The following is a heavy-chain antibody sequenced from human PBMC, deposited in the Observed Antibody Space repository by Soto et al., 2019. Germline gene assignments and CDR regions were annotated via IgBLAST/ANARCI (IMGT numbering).Heavy chain of an antibody. J-gene: IGHJ4*02. CDR3: ARDSREGFPDY. CDR1: GGSISSYY. V-gene: IGHV4-59*01. CDR2: IYYSGST. Sequence: QVQLQESGPGLVKPSEILSLTCSVSGGSISSYYWSWIRQPPGKGLEWIGYIYYSGSTKYNPSLKSRVTISVGTSKNHFSVNLSSVTAADTGVYYCARDSREGFPDYWGQGTLVTVSS.